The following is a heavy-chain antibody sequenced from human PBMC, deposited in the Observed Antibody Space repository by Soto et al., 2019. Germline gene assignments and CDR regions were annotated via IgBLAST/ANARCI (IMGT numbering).Heavy chain of an antibody. J-gene: IGHJ6*02. V-gene: IGHV3-33*01. CDR3: ARGGLYRSSSGHGMDV. CDR2: IWYDGSNK. Sequence: PGGSLRLSCAASGFTFSSYGMHWVRQAPGKGLEWVAVIWYDGSNKYYADSVKGRFTISRDNSKNTLYLQMNSLRAEDTAVYYCARGGLYRSSSGHGMDVWGQGTTVTVSS. CDR1: GFTFSSYG. D-gene: IGHD6-6*01.